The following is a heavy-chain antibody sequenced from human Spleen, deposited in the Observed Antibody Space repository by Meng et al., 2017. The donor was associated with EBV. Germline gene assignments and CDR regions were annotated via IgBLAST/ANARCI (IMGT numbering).Heavy chain of an antibody. CDR3: SRDLAGAYDD. CDR1: GFSFRSYW. J-gene: IGHJ4*02. Sequence: RLVGFGGGLVQPGGSLRLSCAASGFSFRSYWMHWVRQAPGKGLVWISRTNEDGRTTSYADSVKGRFTISRDNTKNTLYLQMNSLRAEDTARYFCSRDLAGAYDDWGQGTLVTVSS. CDR2: TNEDGRTT. V-gene: IGHV3-74*01. D-gene: IGHD2-21*01.